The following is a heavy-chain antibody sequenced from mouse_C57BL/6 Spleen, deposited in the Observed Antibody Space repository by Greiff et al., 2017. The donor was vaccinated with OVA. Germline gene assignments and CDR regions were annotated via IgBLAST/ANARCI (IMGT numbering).Heavy chain of an antibody. CDR3: ARDTTVVGFDD. V-gene: IGHV1-9*01. CDR2: ILPGSGST. CDR1: GFTFTGYW. Sequence: VQVVESGAELMKPGASVKLSCKATGFTFTGYWIEWVKQRPGHGLEWIGAILPGSGSTNYNEKFTGKATFTADTSSNTAYMQLSSLTTEDSAIYYCARDTTVVGFDDWGKGTTLTVSS. D-gene: IGHD1-1*01. J-gene: IGHJ2*01.